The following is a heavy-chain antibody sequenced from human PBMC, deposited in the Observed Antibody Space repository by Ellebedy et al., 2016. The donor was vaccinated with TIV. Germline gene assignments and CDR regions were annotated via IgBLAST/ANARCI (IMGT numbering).Heavy chain of an antibody. J-gene: IGHJ4*02. V-gene: IGHV3-7*01. Sequence: PGGSLRLSCAASGFTFNSYWMHWVRQAPGKGLEWVANIKQDRSEKSYVDSVKGRFTISRDNAKTSLYLQMNSLRAEDSAVYYCAREPNGWYHFDYWGQGTLVTVSS. CDR1: GFTFNSYW. CDR3: AREPNGWYHFDY. CDR2: IKQDRSEK. D-gene: IGHD6-19*01.